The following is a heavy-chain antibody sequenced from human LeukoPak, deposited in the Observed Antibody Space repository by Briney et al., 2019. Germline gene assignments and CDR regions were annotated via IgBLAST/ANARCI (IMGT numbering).Heavy chain of an antibody. J-gene: IGHJ3*02. V-gene: IGHV3-23*01. CDR3: AKDSYYEFWSGYYSGLGAFYI. Sequence: GGSLRLSCAASGFTFSSYAMSWVRQAPGKGLEWVSAISGSGGSTYYTDSVKGRLIISRDNSKNTPYLQMNRLRAERTAVSYFAKDSYYEFWSGYYSGLGAFYICGQGTMVTVSS. CDR2: ISGSGGST. CDR1: GFTFSSYA. D-gene: IGHD3-3*01.